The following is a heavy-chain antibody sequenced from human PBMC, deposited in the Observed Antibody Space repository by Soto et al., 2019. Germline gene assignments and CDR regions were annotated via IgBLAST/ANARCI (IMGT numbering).Heavy chain of an antibody. CDR3: ARSITFDWLFFDN. V-gene: IGHV4-4*02. Sequence: LSLTCAVPGGSISRSNWWSWVRQSPGKGLEWIGEIYHGGSTNYNPSLKSRVTISVDKSKNQFSLKLSSLTAADTAVYYCARSITFDWLFFDNWGQGTLVTVSS. CDR1: GGSISRSNW. J-gene: IGHJ4*02. CDR2: IYHGGST. D-gene: IGHD3-9*01.